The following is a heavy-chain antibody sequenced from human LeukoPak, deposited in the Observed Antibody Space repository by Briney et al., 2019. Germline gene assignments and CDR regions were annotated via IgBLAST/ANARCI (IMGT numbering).Heavy chain of an antibody. CDR3: ARDREGYYDSSGYYFDY. D-gene: IGHD3-22*01. CDR2: ISGSGDST. CDR1: GFTFSSYA. V-gene: IGHV3-23*01. J-gene: IGHJ4*02. Sequence: GGSLRLSCAASGFTFSSYAMNWVRQAPGKGLEWVSGISGSGDSTYYVDSVKGRFTISRDNSKNTLYLQMNSLRAEDTAVYYCARDREGYYDSSGYYFDYWGQGTLVTVSS.